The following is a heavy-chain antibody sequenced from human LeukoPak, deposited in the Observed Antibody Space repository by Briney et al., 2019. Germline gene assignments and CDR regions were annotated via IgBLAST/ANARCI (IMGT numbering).Heavy chain of an antibody. CDR3: ARLGGSGSYYNLYFDY. CDR1: GYSFTSYW. V-gene: IGHV5-51*01. J-gene: IGHJ4*02. Sequence: GESLKISCKGSGYSFTSYWIGWVRQMPGKGLEWMGIIYPGDSDTRYSPSFQGQVTISADKSISTAYLQWSSQTASDTAMYYCARLGGSGSYYNLYFDYWGQGTLVTVSS. D-gene: IGHD3-10*01. CDR2: IYPGDSDT.